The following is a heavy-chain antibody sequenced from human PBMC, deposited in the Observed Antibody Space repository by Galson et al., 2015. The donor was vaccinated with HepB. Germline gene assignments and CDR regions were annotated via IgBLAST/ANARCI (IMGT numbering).Heavy chain of an antibody. CDR2: INPHTDAT. CDR1: GYIFTGYH. CDR3: ARVNMITFGGGGNYYYGLDV. V-gene: IGHV1-2*02. Sequence: SVKVSCKASGYIFTGYHIHWVRQAPGQGLEWMGWINPHTDATNYAQKFQGRVTMTRDTSISTANMELSKLTADDTAVYYCARVNMITFGGGGNYYYGLDVWGRGTTVTISS. D-gene: IGHD3-16*01. J-gene: IGHJ6*02.